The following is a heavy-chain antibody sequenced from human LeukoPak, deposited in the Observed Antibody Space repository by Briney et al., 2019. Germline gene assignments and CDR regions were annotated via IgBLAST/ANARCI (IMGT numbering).Heavy chain of an antibody. V-gene: IGHV3-7*04. CDR2: IDQYGRAK. J-gene: IGHJ4*02. D-gene: IGHD5-18*01. CDR3: ARADSYGSILDY. Sequence: GGALRLSCAASGFTFSNYWMSWFRQAPGRGLVGVASIDQYGRAKHYVDSVRGRFTFSRDNTKNSLHLQMNSLRAEDTAVYYCARADSYGSILDYWGQGTRVIDSS. CDR1: GFTFSNYW.